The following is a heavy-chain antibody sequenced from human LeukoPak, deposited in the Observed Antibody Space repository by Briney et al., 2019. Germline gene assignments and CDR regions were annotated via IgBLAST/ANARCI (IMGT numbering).Heavy chain of an antibody. V-gene: IGHV1-69*02. CDR3: ASGLRFLEWLPVDY. CDR1: GGSFSSYT. D-gene: IGHD3-3*01. J-gene: IGHJ4*02. CDR2: IIPILGIA. Sequence: SVKVSCKASGGSFSSYTISWVRQAPGQGLEWLGRIIPILGIANYAQKFQGRVTITADKSTSTAYMELSSLRSEDTAVYYCASGLRFLEWLPVDYWGQGTLVTVSS.